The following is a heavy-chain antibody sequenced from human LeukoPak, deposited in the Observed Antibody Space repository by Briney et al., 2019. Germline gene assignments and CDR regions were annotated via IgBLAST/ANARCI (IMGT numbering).Heavy chain of an antibody. Sequence: PSETLSLTCVVYGGSLSGYYWSWIRQPPGKGLEWIGEIDHSGSTNYNPSLKSRVTISVDTSKNQFSLKLSSATAADTAVYYCARVAITNSFDYWGQGTLVTVSS. J-gene: IGHJ4*02. D-gene: IGHD3-3*01. CDR2: IDHSGST. CDR1: GGSLSGYY. V-gene: IGHV4-34*01. CDR3: ARVAITNSFDY.